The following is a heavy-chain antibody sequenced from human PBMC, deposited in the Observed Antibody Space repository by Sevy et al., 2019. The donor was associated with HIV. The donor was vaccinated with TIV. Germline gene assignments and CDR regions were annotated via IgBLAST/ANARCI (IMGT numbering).Heavy chain of an antibody. V-gene: IGHV4-34*01. CDR3: ARGPPGGGVATTFPRPYYYYYYGIDV. Sequence: SETLSLTCAVYGGSFSGYYWSWIRQPPGKGLEWIGEINHSGSTNYNPSLKSRVTISVDTSKNQFSLKLSSVTAADTAVYYCARGPPGGGVATTFPRPYYYYYYGIDVWGQGTTVTVSS. CDR1: GGSFSGYY. CDR2: INHSGST. J-gene: IGHJ6*02. D-gene: IGHD5-12*01.